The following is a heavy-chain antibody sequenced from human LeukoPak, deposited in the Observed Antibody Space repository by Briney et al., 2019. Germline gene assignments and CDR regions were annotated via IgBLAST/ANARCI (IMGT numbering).Heavy chain of an antibody. CDR1: GFTFSGSA. J-gene: IGHJ4*02. Sequence: PGGSLRLSCAASGFTFSGSAMTWVRQAPGRGLEWVSSLGDSGDNTYYAQSVKGRFTISRDDSKNTLYLQMKSLRAEDTAVYYCAKGGEGRLLWFGDEFGYWGQGTLVTVSS. D-gene: IGHD3-10*01. V-gene: IGHV3-23*01. CDR3: AKGGEGRLLWFGDEFGY. CDR2: LGDSGDNT.